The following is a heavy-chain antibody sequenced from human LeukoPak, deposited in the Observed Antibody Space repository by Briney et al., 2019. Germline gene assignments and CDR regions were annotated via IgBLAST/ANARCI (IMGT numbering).Heavy chain of an antibody. CDR3: ARDLYYYYYMDV. V-gene: IGHV3-30*04. Sequence: GRSLRLSCAASGFTFSSYAMHWVRQAPGKGLEWVAVISYDGSNKYYADSVKGRFTISRDNSKNTLYLQMNSLRAEDTAVYYCARDLYYYYYMDVWGKGTTVTVSS. CDR1: GFTFSSYA. CDR2: ISYDGSNK. J-gene: IGHJ6*03.